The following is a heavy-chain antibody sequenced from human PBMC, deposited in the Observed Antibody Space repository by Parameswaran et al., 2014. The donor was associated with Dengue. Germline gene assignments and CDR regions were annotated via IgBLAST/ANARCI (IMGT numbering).Heavy chain of an antibody. CDR3: ARDQDQQLVNWFDP. Sequence: WVRQAPGQGLEWMGIIHPSAGTTSYAQKFQDRVTMTSDTSTTTVYMELSSLRSEDTAVYYCARDQDQQLVNWFDPWGQGTLVTVSS. V-gene: IGHV1-46*01. D-gene: IGHD6-13*01. J-gene: IGHJ5*02. CDR2: IHPSAGTT.